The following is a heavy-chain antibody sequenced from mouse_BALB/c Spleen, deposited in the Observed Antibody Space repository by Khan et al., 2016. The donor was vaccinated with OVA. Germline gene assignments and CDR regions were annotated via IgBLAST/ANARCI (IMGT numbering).Heavy chain of an antibody. CDR1: GFSLTNYG. Sequence: QVQLKQSGPGLVAPSQSLSITCTISGFSLTNYGIHWVRQPPGKGLEWLVLMWSDGSTTYNSALKSRLTISKDNPKSQAFLQMNSLQTDYTSMYFCARQPYYHYNVMDYWGQGTSVTVSS. J-gene: IGHJ4*01. CDR3: ARQPYYHYNVMDY. CDR2: MWSDGST. D-gene: IGHD2-10*01. V-gene: IGHV2-6-1*01.